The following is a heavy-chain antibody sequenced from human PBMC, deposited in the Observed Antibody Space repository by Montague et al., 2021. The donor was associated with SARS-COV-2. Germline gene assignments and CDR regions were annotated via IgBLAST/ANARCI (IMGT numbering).Heavy chain of an antibody. J-gene: IGHJ4*02. V-gene: IGHV3-74*01. CDR3: ARDRGTQYGDFPYDY. D-gene: IGHD4-17*01. CDR2: INSDGSST. Sequence: PGESLKISCKGSGYTFTNYWIAWVRQAPGKGLVWVSRINSDGSSTSYADSVKGRFTISRDNAKNTLYLQMNSLRAEDTAVYYCARDRGTQYGDFPYDYWGQGTLVTVSS. CDR1: GYTFTNYW.